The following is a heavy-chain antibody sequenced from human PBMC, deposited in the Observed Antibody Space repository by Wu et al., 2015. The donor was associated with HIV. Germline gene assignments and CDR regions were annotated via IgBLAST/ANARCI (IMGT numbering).Heavy chain of an antibody. D-gene: IGHD5-18*01. Sequence: QVQLVQSGAEVKKPGSSVKVSCKASGGTFSSYAISWVRQAPGQGLEWMGGIIPIFGTANYAQKFQGRVTITTDESTSTAYMELSSLRSEDTAVYYCARDPGYSYGHYYYYYGMDVWGQGTTVTVSS. CDR3: ARDPGYSYGHYYYYYGMDV. CDR2: IIPIFGTA. CDR1: GGTFSSYA. J-gene: IGHJ6*02. V-gene: IGHV1-69*05.